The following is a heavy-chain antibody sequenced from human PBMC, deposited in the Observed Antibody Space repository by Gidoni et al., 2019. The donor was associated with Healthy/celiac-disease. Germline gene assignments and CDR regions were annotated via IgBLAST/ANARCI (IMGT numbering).Heavy chain of an antibody. J-gene: IGHJ4*02. CDR2: IRSKAYGGTT. CDR1: GFTFGDYA. V-gene: IGHV3-49*05. D-gene: IGHD3-16*02. Sequence: EVQLVESGGGLVKPGRSLRLSCTASGFTFGDYAMSWFRQAPGKGLEWVGFIRSKAYGGTTEYAASVKGRFTISRDDSKSIAYLQMNSLKTEDTAVYYCTRGVNGNDYVWGSYPFDYWGQGTLVTVSS. CDR3: TRGVNGNDYVWGSYPFDY.